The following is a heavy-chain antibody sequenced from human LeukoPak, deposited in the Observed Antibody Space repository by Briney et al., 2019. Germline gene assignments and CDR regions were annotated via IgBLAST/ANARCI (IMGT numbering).Heavy chain of an antibody. D-gene: IGHD5-24*01. Sequence: PGGSLRLSCAASGFTFSSYSMTWVRQAPGKGLEGFSSISSSSRYIYYADSVKGRFTISRDNAKNSLLLQMDSLRAEDTAVYYCARGRGGYNWNYWGQGTLVTVSS. V-gene: IGHV3-21*01. CDR1: GFTFSSYS. J-gene: IGHJ4*02. CDR3: ARGRGGYNWNY. CDR2: ISSSSRYI.